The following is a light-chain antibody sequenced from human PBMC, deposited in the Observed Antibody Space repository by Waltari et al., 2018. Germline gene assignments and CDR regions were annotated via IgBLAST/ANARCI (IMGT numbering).Light chain of an antibody. J-gene: IGKJ3*01. CDR3: QQANSLVFT. V-gene: IGKV1-12*01. Sequence: DIQMTQSPSSISASVGDSVTMTWRASQGIGSWLAWYQQKPGKAPKLLIYGASTLQSGVPSRFSGSGSGTDFILTISSLQPEDFATYYCQQANSLVFTFGPGTKVDVK. CDR2: GAS. CDR1: QGIGSW.